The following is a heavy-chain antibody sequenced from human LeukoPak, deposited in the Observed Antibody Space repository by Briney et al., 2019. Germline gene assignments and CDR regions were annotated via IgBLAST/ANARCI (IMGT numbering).Heavy chain of an antibody. D-gene: IGHD7-27*01. Sequence: ASVTVSCKASGYTFTSYGISWVRQAPEQGLDWMGWISAYNGNTNYAEKLQGRVTMTRDTSTSTAYMELRSLRSDDTAVYYCARGLPWGQNSLYGMDVWGQGTTVTVSS. J-gene: IGHJ6*02. V-gene: IGHV1-18*01. CDR2: ISAYNGNT. CDR1: GYTFTSYG. CDR3: ARGLPWGQNSLYGMDV.